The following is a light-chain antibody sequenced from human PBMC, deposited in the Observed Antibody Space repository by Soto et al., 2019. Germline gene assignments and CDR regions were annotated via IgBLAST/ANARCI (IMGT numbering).Light chain of an antibody. CDR3: FSHRRGDSHV. J-gene: IGLJ1*01. Sequence: QSLLTHPASLSGSPGQSITISCTGTSRDVGGYNYVSWYQQYPGKAPKLMIYGVTNRPSGVSNRFSGSKTGNTASLTISGLQAEDEAYYYCFSHRRGDSHVFGTGTGHRP. CDR1: SRDVGGYNY. V-gene: IGLV2-14*01. CDR2: GVT.